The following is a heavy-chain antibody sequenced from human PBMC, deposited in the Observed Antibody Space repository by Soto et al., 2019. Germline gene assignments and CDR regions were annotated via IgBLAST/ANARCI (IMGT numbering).Heavy chain of an antibody. CDR2: ISYDGSNK. V-gene: IGHV3-30-3*01. Sequence: QVQLVESGGGVVQPGRSLRLSCAASGFTFSSYAMHWVRQAPGKGLEWVAVISYDGSNKYYADSVKGRFTISRDNSKNTLYLQMNSLRAEDTAVYYCARGGRKYNWFDPWGQGTLVTVSS. CDR3: ARGGRKYNWFDP. CDR1: GFTFSSYA. J-gene: IGHJ5*02.